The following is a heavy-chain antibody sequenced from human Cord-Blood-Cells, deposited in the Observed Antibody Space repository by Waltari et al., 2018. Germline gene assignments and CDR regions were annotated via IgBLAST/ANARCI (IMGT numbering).Heavy chain of an antibody. J-gene: IGHJ4*02. V-gene: IGHV4-34*01. CDR2: INHSGSP. CDR3: ARGPNHYYGSGSYFDY. CDR1: GGSFSGYY. D-gene: IGHD3-10*01. Sequence: QVQLQQWGAGLLKPSETLSLTCAVYGGSFSGYYWRWVRQPPGKGLEWIGEINHSGSPNYNPSLKSRVTISVDTSKNQFSLKLSSVTAADTAVYYCARGPNHYYGSGSYFDYWGQGTLVTVSS.